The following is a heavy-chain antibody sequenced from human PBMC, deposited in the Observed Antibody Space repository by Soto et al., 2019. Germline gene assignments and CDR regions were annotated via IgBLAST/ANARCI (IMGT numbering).Heavy chain of an antibody. CDR3: ARHIGVAGTRGFDY. D-gene: IGHD6-19*01. V-gene: IGHV4-4*02. Sequence: QVQLQESGPGLVKPSGTLSLTCAVSGGSISDNNWWSWVRQPPGKGLEWIGEIYHRGTTNYNPPLKNRVTISTDKSKNKIPMVLNSATAADSAVYYCARHIGVAGTRGFDYWGQGTLVTVSS. J-gene: IGHJ4*02. CDR2: IYHRGTT. CDR1: GGSISDNNW.